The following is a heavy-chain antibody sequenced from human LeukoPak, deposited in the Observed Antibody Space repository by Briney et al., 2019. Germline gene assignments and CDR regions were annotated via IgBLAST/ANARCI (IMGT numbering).Heavy chain of an antibody. CDR3: ARDEGGLSYVQWFGEPARWYNWFDP. D-gene: IGHD3-10*01. CDR1: GGSISSSSYY. CDR2: IYYSGST. J-gene: IGHJ5*02. Sequence: SETLSLACTVSGGSISSSSYYWGWIRQPPGKGLEWIGSIYYSGSTYYNPSLKSRVTISVDTSKNQFSLKLSSVTAADTAVYYCARDEGGLSYVQWFGEPARWYNWFDPWGQGTLVTVSS. V-gene: IGHV4-39*07.